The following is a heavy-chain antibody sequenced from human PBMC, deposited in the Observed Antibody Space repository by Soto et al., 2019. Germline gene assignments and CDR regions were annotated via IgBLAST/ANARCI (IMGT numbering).Heavy chain of an antibody. Sequence: SETLSLTCAVSGGSISSSNWWSWVRQPPGKGLEWIGEIYHSGSTNYNSSLKSRVTISVDKSKNQFSLKLSSVTAAETAVYYCVRKDYGDGGYFDYWGQGSLVTVSS. CDR3: VRKDYGDGGYFDY. CDR2: IYHSGST. D-gene: IGHD4-17*01. CDR1: GGSISSSNW. V-gene: IGHV4-4*02. J-gene: IGHJ4*02.